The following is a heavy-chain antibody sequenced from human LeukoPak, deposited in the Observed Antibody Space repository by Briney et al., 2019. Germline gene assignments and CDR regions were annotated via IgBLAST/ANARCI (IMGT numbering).Heavy chain of an antibody. J-gene: IGHJ3*02. CDR2: IGPGGDKK. CDR3: AQDISWFAFHM. CDR1: GFTFSNYG. D-gene: IGHD3-10*01. Sequence: GGSLRLSCAASGFTFSNYGMNWVRQAPGKGLQWVSGIGPGGDKKYYGDSFEGRFTISRDNSKNTVYLQMNSLRADDTALYYCAQDISWFAFHMWGLGTRVTVSS. V-gene: IGHV3-23*01.